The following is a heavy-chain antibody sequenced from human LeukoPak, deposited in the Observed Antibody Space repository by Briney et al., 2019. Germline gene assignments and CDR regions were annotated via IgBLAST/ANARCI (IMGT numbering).Heavy chain of an antibody. D-gene: IGHD4-23*01. CDR1: GLTFSTYP. Sequence: GDSLTLSCAASGLTFSTYPMSWLRQPPGKGQEWVAGISGGGGATYYGDSMKGRSTISRDNSKNTLYLQMNSLRAEDTAVYYCAKCPHCGGSHFYFDYWGQGTLVTVSS. V-gene: IGHV3-23*01. CDR2: ISGGGGAT. J-gene: IGHJ4*02. CDR3: AKCPHCGGSHFYFDY.